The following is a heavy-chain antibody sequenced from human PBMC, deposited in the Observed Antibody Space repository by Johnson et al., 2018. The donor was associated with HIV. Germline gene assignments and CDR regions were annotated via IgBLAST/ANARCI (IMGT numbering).Heavy chain of an antibody. CDR2: IRYGGSNK. V-gene: IGHV3-30*02. J-gene: IGHJ3*01. Sequence: QVQLVESGGGVAQPGTSMRLSCAASGFTFSSYAIHWVRQAPGKGLEWVAFIRYGGSNKYYADSVKGRFTISRDNSKNTLYLQMGSLRPDDMALYYCSSRSATLWGQGTMVTVSS. CDR3: SSRSATL. CDR1: GFTFSSYA. D-gene: IGHD1-1*01.